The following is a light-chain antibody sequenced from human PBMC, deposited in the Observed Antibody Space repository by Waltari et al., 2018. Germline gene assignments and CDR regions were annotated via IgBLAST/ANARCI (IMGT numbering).Light chain of an antibody. CDR3: QQYYSTPYT. V-gene: IGKV4-1*01. CDR1: QSVLYSSNNKSY. J-gene: IGKJ2*01. CDR2: WAS. Sequence: DIVMTQSPDSLAVSLGERATINCKSSQSVLYSSNNKSYLAWYQQKPGQPPMLLIYWASTRESGVPDRFSGSGSGTDFTLTISSLQAEDVAVYYCQQYYSTPYTFGQGTKLEIK.